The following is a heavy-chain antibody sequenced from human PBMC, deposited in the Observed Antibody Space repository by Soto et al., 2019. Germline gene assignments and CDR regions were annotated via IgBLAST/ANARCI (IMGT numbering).Heavy chain of an antibody. D-gene: IGHD3-10*01. Sequence: GGSLRLSCAVSGFSFRDYDMYWVRQISGKGLEWVSGIGSDGDTYYAGSVKGRFTVSRENDKNSLYLQMRGLRPGDTAVYYCARGNGKNYGPAMGDGFDIWGQGTTVTVSS. CDR3: ARGNGKNYGPAMGDGFDI. CDR2: IGSDGDT. CDR1: GFSFRDYD. J-gene: IGHJ3*02. V-gene: IGHV3-13*01.